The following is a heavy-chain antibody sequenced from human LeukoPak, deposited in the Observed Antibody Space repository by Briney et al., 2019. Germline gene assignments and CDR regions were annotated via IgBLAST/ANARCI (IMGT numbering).Heavy chain of an antibody. CDR3: ARDRGGDIPFDY. J-gene: IGHJ4*02. CDR1: GFTFSSYG. D-gene: IGHD2-21*02. V-gene: IGHV3-33*01. Sequence: GGSLRLSCAASGFTFSSYGMHWVRQAPGKGLEWVAVIWYDGSNKYYADSVKGRFTISRDNSKNRLYLQMNSLRAEDTAVYYCARDRGGDIPFDYWGQGTLVTVSS. CDR2: IWYDGSNK.